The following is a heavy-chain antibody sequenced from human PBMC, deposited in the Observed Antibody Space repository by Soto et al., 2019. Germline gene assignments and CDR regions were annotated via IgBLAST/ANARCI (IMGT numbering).Heavy chain of an antibody. V-gene: IGHV4-4*07. CDR3: ARGIWSGYQYYFDY. CDR2: IYTSGST. Sequence: SETLSLTCTVSGGSISSYYWSWIRQPAGKGLEWIGRIYTSGSTNYNPSLKIRGTMTVDTSKNQFSLKLSFGTAADTAVYYCARGIWSGYQYYFDYWGQGTLVTVSS. D-gene: IGHD3-3*01. J-gene: IGHJ4*02. CDR1: GGSISSYY.